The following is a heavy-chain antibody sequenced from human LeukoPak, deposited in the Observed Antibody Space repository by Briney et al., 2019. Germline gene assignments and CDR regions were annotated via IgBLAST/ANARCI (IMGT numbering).Heavy chain of an antibody. D-gene: IGHD2-2*02. CDR2: IYYSGST. CDR1: GSSISSSSYY. J-gene: IGHJ4*02. V-gene: IGHV4-39*07. CDR3: ARDTDIVVVLAAIPGGFDY. Sequence: PSETLSLTCTVSGSSISSSSYYWVWIRQPPGRGLEWIGSIYYSGSTYYNPSLKSRVTISVDTSKNQFSLKLSSVTAADTAVYYCARDTDIVVVLAAIPGGFDYWGQGTLVTVSS.